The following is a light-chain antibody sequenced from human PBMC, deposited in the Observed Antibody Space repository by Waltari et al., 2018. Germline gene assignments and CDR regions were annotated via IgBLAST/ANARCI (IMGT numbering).Light chain of an antibody. CDR1: GSGGS. CDR2: EVS. V-gene: IGLV2-8*01. CDR3: SSDAVSNNFYD. J-gene: IGLJ1*01. Sequence: QSALTQPPSASGSPGQSVTISCTGTGSGGSVSWYQQLPGKAPKPLIYEVSKRPSGGPDRFSGSKAGNTASLTVSGLQAEDEGDYYCSSDAVSNNFYDFGSGTKVTVL.